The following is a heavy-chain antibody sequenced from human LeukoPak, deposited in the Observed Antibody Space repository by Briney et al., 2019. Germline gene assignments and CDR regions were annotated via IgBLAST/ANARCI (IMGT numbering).Heavy chain of an antibody. J-gene: IGHJ6*03. Sequence: GESLKISCKGSGYSFTSYWIGWVRQMPGKGLEWMGIIYPGDSDTRYSPSFQGQVTISADKSISTASLQWSSLKASDAAMYYCARHRGSGWSYYYYMDVWGKGTTVTVSS. CDR2: IYPGDSDT. CDR3: ARHRGSGWSYYYYMDV. D-gene: IGHD6-19*01. V-gene: IGHV5-51*01. CDR1: GYSFTSYW.